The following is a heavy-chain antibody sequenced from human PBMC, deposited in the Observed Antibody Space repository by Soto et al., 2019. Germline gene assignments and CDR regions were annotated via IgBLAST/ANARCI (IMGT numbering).Heavy chain of an antibody. J-gene: IGHJ5*01. CDR1: GSTFTSYG. Sequence: ASLTVSCTASGSTFTSYGIHLVRQAPGQRLEWMGWINAANGDTKYSPKFQGRVTITRDTSASTAYMELSSLRSEDTAVYYCVRRHVSATGVDWFDPWGQGTTVTVSS. CDR3: VRRHVSATGVDWFDP. CDR2: INAANGDT. V-gene: IGHV1-3*01. D-gene: IGHD6-13*01.